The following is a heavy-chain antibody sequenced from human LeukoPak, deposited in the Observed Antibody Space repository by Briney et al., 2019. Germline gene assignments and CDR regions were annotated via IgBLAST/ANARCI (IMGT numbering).Heavy chain of an antibody. CDR3: ARDGPYYDSSGYYHPHFDY. CDR1: GYTFSSYG. J-gene: IGHJ4*02. V-gene: IGHV1-18*01. Sequence: ASVKVSCKASGYTFSSYGISWERQAPGQAPEWMGWISAYNGNTNHAQKLQGRVTMTTDTATNTAYMELRSLRSDDTAVYYCARDGPYYDSSGYYHPHFDYWGQGTLVTVSS. D-gene: IGHD3-22*01. CDR2: ISAYNGNT.